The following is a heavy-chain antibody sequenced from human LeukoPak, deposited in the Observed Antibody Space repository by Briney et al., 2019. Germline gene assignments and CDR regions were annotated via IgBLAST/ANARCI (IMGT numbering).Heavy chain of an antibody. CDR3: ARGGGTRITAYSSRTILFGW. D-gene: IGHD6-13*01. V-gene: IGHV4-34*01. Sequence: PSETLSLTCAVYGGSFSGYYWSWIRQPPGKGLEWIGEINHSGSTNYNPSLKSRVTISVDTSKNQFSLKLSSVTAADTAVYYCARGGGTRITAYSSRTILFGWWGQGTLVTVSS. CDR2: INHSGST. CDR1: GGSFSGYY. J-gene: IGHJ4*02.